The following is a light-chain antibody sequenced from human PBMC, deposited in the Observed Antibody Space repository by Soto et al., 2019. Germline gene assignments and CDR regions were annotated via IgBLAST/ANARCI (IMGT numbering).Light chain of an antibody. CDR1: SSDVGVYNY. CDR3: SSYTSSNTLV. J-gene: IGLJ2*01. CDR2: EVS. V-gene: IGLV2-14*01. Sequence: QSALTQPASVSGSPGQSITISCTGGSSDVGVYNYVSWYQQHPGKAPKLMIFEVSNRPSGVSNRFSGSKSGNTASLTISGLQAEDEADYYCSSYTSSNTLVFGGVTKLTVL.